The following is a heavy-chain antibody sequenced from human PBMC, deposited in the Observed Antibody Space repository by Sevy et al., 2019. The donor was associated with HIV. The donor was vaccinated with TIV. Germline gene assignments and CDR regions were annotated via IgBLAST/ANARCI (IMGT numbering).Heavy chain of an antibody. CDR1: GFTFNMYG. CDR2: IWYDGSIK. CDR3: ASEHNWDDAFDI. Sequence: GGSLRLSCAASGFTFNMYGMHWVRQAPGKGLEWVGQIWYDGSIKKYADSVKGRFTISRYNSKSTLYLQMNSLRGEDTAVYFCASEHNWDDAFDIWGQGTMVTVSS. J-gene: IGHJ3*02. D-gene: IGHD1-1*01. V-gene: IGHV3-33*08.